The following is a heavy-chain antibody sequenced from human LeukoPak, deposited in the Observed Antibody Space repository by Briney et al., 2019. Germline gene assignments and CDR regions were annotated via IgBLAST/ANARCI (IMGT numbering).Heavy chain of an antibody. CDR3: ARESSLTSLDYDILTGYYMAGPFDI. CDR1: GFTFSNFA. V-gene: IGHV3-23*01. Sequence: SGGSLRLSCAASGFTFSNFALSWVRQAPGKGLEWVSPISGSGGSTYYADSVKGRFSISRDNSKNTLYLQMNSLRAEDTAVYYCARESSLTSLDYDILTGYYMAGPFDIWGQGTMVTVSS. CDR2: ISGSGGST. D-gene: IGHD3-9*01. J-gene: IGHJ3*02.